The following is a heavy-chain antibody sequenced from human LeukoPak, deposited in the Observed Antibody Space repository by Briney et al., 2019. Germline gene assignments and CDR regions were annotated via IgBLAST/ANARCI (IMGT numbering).Heavy chain of an antibody. D-gene: IGHD3-22*01. J-gene: IGHJ4*02. Sequence: ASVKVSCKASGYTFTSYAMNWVRQAPGQGLEWMGWINTNTGNPTYAQGFTGRFVFSLDTSVSTAYLQISSLKAEDTAVYYCAREPQPDVSSGYYFDYWGQGTLVTVSS. CDR1: GYTFTSYA. CDR2: INTNTGNP. CDR3: AREPQPDVSSGYYFDY. V-gene: IGHV7-4-1*02.